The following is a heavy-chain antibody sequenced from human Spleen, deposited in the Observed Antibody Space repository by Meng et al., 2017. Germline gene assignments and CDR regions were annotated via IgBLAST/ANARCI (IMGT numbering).Heavy chain of an antibody. J-gene: IGHJ4*02. D-gene: IGHD3-16*02. CDR1: GFTFSSYA. CDR2: ISGSGGST. V-gene: IGHV3-23*01. Sequence: GESLKISCAASGFTFSSYAMSWVRQAPGKGLEWVSAISGSGGSTYYADSVKGRFTISRDNSKNTLYLQMNSLRAEDTAVYYCARDFLPTFGGVIVRDYWGQGTLVTVSS. CDR3: ARDFLPTFGGVIVRDY.